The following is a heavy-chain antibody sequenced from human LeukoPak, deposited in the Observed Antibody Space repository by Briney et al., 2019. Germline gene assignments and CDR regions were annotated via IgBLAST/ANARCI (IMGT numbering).Heavy chain of an antibody. CDR1: GFTFDEYG. CDR2: INWNGVST. J-gene: IGHJ6*03. D-gene: IGHD4-11*01. V-gene: IGHV3-20*04. CDR3: ARALSNYVDYHYYYYMDV. Sequence: GCSLTLSCPASGFTFDEYGMSWLRQAPGKGLEWVSGINWNGVSTSYVDCGKGRFTISRDNAKNSLYLQMNSLRAVDTALYYCARALSNYVDYHYYYYMDVWGKGTAVTVSS.